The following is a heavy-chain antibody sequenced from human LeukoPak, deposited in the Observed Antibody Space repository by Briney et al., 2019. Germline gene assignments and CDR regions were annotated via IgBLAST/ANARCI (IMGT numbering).Heavy chain of an antibody. J-gene: IGHJ4*02. CDR3: AKDKGDYYDSRGYDY. V-gene: IGHV3-9*01. Sequence: PGGSLRLSCAASGFTFDDYAMHWVRQAPGKGLEWVSGISWNSGSIGYADSVKGRFTISRDNAKNSLYLQMNSLRAEDTALYYCAKDKGDYYDSRGYDYWGQGTLVTVSS. D-gene: IGHD3-22*01. CDR1: GFTFDDYA. CDR2: ISWNSGSI.